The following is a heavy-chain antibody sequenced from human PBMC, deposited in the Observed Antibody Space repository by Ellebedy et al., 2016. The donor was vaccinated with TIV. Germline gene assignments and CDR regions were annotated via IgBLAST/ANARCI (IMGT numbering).Heavy chain of an antibody. V-gene: IGHV4-39*01. CDR1: GGSISSSSYY. D-gene: IGHD3-3*01. J-gene: IGHJ4*02. CDR3: ARHVDSLYFDY. Sequence: MPSETLSLTCTVSGGSISSSSYYWGWIRQPPGKGLEWIGSIYYSGSTYYNPSLKSRVTIYVDTSKNQFSLKLSSVTAADTAVYYCARHVDSLYFDYWGQGTLVTVSS. CDR2: IYYSGST.